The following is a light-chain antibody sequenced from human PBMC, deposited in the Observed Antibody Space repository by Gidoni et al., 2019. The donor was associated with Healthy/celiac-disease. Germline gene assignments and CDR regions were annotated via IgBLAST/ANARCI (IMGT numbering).Light chain of an antibody. J-gene: IGKJ4*01. V-gene: IGKV3-20*01. CDR2: GAS. Sequence: EIVLTQPPGTLSLSPGERATLSCRASQSVSSSYLAWYQQKPGQAPRLLIYGASSRATGIPDRFSGSGSGADFTLTISSLEPEDFAVYYCQQYGSSLLTFGGGTKVEIK. CDR3: QQYGSSLLT. CDR1: QSVSSSY.